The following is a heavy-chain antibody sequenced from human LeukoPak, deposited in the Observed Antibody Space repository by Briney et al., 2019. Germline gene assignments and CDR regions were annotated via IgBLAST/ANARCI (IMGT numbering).Heavy chain of an antibody. V-gene: IGHV3-48*01. J-gene: IGHJ4*02. CDR2: ISSASTTV. Sequence: QPGGPLRLSCAASGFTFSSYSMNWDRQAPGKGLEWVSYISSASTTVYYADSVKGRFTISRDNAKNSLYLQMNSLRAEDTAVYYCARDPPYSSGWATDYWGQGTLVTVSS. CDR1: GFTFSSYS. D-gene: IGHD6-19*01. CDR3: ARDPPYSSGWATDY.